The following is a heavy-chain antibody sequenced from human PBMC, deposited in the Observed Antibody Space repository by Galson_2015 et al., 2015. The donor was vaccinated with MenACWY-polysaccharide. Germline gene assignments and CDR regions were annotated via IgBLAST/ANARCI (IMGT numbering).Heavy chain of an antibody. CDR1: GYTFTSYG. D-gene: IGHD2-15*01. CDR3: ARDFLVVAATPGWFDP. J-gene: IGHJ5*02. V-gene: IGHV1-18*01. Sequence: GAEVKKPGTSVKVSCKASGYTFTSYGISWVRQAPGQGLEWMGWISAYNGNTNYAQKLQGRVTMTTDTSTSTAYMELRSLRSDDTAVYYCARDFLVVAATPGWFDPWGQGTLVTVSS. CDR2: ISAYNGNT.